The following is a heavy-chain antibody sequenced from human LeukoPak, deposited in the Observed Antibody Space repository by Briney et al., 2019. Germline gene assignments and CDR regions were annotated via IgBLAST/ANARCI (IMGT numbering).Heavy chain of an antibody. CDR1: GGSFXXYY. Sequence: GGSFXXYYWXXIRQPPGRGLEWIGEISQSGSTNYNPSLKSRITMSVGTSKNQFSLQLRSMTAADTAVYFCARATDDEFYLYYGMDVWGQGTTVTVSS. J-gene: IGHJ6*02. D-gene: IGHD3-16*01. CDR3: ARATDDEFYLYYGMDV. V-gene: IGHV4-34*01. CDR2: ISQSGST.